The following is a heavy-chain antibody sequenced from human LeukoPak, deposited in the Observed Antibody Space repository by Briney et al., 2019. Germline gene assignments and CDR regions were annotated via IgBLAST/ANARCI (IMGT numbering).Heavy chain of an antibody. V-gene: IGHV3-30-3*01. J-gene: IGHJ4*02. CDR2: ISYDGSNK. D-gene: IGHD6-19*01. CDR3: AREMITNQWLREVSLDY. Sequence: PGGSLRLSCAASGFTFSSYAMHWVRQAPGKGLEWVAVISYDGSNKYYADSVKGRFTISRDNSKNTLYLQMNSLRAEDTAVYYCAREMITNQWLREVSLDYWGRGTLVTVSS. CDR1: GFTFSSYA.